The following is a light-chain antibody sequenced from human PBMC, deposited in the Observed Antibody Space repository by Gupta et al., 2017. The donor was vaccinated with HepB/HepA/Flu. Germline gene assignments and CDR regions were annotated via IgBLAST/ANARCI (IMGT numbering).Light chain of an antibody. CDR2: AAS. Sequence: TCLDQSTALPPASPGDRVTISTPMSQDISSYLAWYQQKPGKAPELLIYAASTLQSGVPSRFSGSGSGTDFTLTISCLQSEDFATYYCQQYYSFPWTFGQGTKVEIK. CDR1: QDISSY. CDR3: QQYYSFPWT. V-gene: IGKV1D-8*01. J-gene: IGKJ1*01.